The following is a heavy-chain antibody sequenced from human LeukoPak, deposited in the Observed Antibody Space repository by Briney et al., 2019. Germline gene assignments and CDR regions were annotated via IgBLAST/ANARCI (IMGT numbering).Heavy chain of an antibody. Sequence: GGSLRLSCAASGFTFSSYGMHWVRQAPGKGLEWVAVISYDGSSKYYADSVKGRFTISRDNSKNTLYLQMNSLRAEDTAVYYCAKEARYIYVWGAFDIWGQGTMVTVSS. CDR1: GFTFSSYG. J-gene: IGHJ3*02. CDR3: AKEARYIYVWGAFDI. V-gene: IGHV3-30*18. D-gene: IGHD5-18*01. CDR2: ISYDGSSK.